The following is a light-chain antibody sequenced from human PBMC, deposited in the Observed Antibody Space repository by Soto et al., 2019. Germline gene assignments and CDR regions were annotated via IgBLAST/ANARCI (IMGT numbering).Light chain of an antibody. Sequence: EIVLTQSPGTLSLSPGERATLSCRASQSVSSSFLAWYQQRPGQAPRLLIFGASYRASGIPDRFSGSGSGTDFTLTISILEPEDFAVYYCQHYGNSPPAYTFGPGTKVD. CDR2: GAS. J-gene: IGKJ3*01. CDR3: QHYGNSPPAYT. V-gene: IGKV3-20*01. CDR1: QSVSSSF.